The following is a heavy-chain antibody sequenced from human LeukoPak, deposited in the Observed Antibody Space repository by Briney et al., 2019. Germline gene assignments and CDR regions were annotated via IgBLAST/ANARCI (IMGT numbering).Heavy chain of an antibody. Sequence: GGSLRLSCAASGFTFSSYALNWVRQAPGVGLEWVSSISASGGSTYYADSVKGRFTISRDTSKNTLYLQMNSVRLEDTAVYYCAKGIGGGYSSGSAFDYWGHGTLVTVSS. CDR3: AKGIGGGYSSGSAFDY. J-gene: IGHJ4*01. CDR2: ISASGGST. D-gene: IGHD6-19*01. CDR1: GFTFSSYA. V-gene: IGHV3-23*01.